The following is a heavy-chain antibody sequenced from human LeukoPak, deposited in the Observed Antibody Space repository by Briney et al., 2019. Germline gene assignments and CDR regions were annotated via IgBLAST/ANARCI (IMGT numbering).Heavy chain of an antibody. CDR3: AREPTVAGTLDY. CDR1: GFTFSSYA. Sequence: GGSLRLSCAASGFTFSSYAMHWVRQAPGKGLEWVAVISYDGSNKYYADSVKGRFTISRDNSKNTLYLQMNSLRAEGTAVYYCAREPTVAGTLDYWGQGTLVTVSS. CDR2: ISYDGSNK. V-gene: IGHV3-30-3*01. D-gene: IGHD6-19*01. J-gene: IGHJ4*02.